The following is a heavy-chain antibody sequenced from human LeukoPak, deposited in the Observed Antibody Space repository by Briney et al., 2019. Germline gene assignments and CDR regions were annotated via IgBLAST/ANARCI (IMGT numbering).Heavy chain of an antibody. V-gene: IGHV4-59*01. CDR1: GGSISSYY. J-gene: IGHJ5*02. D-gene: IGHD3-10*01. CDR2: VYYTGST. Sequence: SETLSLTCTVSGGSISSYYWSWVRQPPGKGLEWIGFVYYTGSTNYSPSLKSRVTISVDTSKNQFSLKLRSVTAADTAVYYCARDSYYYGSGNWFDPWGQGTLVTVSS. CDR3: ARDSYYYGSGNWFDP.